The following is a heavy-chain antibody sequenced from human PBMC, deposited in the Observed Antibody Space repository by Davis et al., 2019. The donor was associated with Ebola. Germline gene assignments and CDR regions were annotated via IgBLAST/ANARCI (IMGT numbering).Heavy chain of an antibody. D-gene: IGHD2-15*01. V-gene: IGHV3-30*02. Sequence: GESLKISCAASGFTVSSNYMSWVRQAPGKGLEWVAVIWYDGSNKYYADSVKGRFTISRDNSKNTLYLQMNSLRAEDTAVYYCAKSGDIVVVVAAPIDYWGQGTLVTVSS. CDR3: AKSGDIVVVVAAPIDY. CDR1: GFTVSSNY. CDR2: IWYDGSNK. J-gene: IGHJ4*02.